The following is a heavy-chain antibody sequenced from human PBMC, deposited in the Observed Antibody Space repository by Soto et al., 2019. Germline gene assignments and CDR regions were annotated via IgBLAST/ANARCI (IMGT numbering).Heavy chain of an antibody. CDR2: INPNSGGT. Sequence: ASVKVSCKASGYTFTGYYMHLVRQAPRQGLEWMGWINPNSGGTNYAQKFQGWVTMTRDTSISTAYMELSRLRSDDTAVYYCARGPLRNYYDSSGYYREYYFDYWGQGTLVTVSS. CDR1: GYTFTGYY. V-gene: IGHV1-2*04. J-gene: IGHJ4*02. CDR3: ARGPLRNYYDSSGYYREYYFDY. D-gene: IGHD3-22*01.